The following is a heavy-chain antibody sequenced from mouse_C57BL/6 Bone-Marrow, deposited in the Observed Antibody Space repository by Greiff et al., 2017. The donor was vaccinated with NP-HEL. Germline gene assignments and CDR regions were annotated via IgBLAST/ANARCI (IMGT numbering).Heavy chain of an antibody. CDR2: INPSSGYT. D-gene: IGHD1-1*01. V-gene: IGHV1-7*01. CDR3: ARRITTVVATDWYFDV. J-gene: IGHJ1*03. Sequence: QVQLKESGAELAKPGASVKLSCKASGYTFTSYWMHWVKQRPGQGLEWIGYINPSSGYTKYNQKFKDKATLTADKTSSTAYMQLSSLTYEDSAVYYCARRITTVVATDWYFDVWGTGTTVTVSS. CDR1: GYTFTSYW.